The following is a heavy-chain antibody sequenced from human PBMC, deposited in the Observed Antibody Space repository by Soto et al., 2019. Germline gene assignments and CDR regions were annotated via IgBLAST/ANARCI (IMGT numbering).Heavy chain of an antibody. D-gene: IGHD3-22*01. CDR3: ARDIPDSSGYYYVLEY. Sequence: EASVKVSCKASGGTFSSYAISCVRQAPGQGLEWMGGIIPIFGTANYAQKFQGRVTITADESTSTAYMELSSLRSEDTAVYYCARDIPDSSGYYYVLEYWGQGTLVTVSS. CDR1: GGTFSSYA. CDR2: IIPIFGTA. V-gene: IGHV1-69*13. J-gene: IGHJ4*02.